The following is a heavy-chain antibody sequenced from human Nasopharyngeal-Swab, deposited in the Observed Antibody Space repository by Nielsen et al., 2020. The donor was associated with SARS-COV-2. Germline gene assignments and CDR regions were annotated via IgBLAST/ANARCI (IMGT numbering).Heavy chain of an antibody. D-gene: IGHD2-2*01. V-gene: IGHV4-61*01. J-gene: IGHJ3*02. Sequence: SETLSLTCTVSGGSVSSGSYYWSWIRQPPGKGLEWIGYIYYSGSTNYNPSLKSRVTISVDTSENQFSLKLSSVTAADTAVYYCARGRQYQLLFIFVEDAFDIWGQGTMVTVSS. CDR3: ARGRQYQLLFIFVEDAFDI. CDR1: GGSVSSGSYY. CDR2: IYYSGST.